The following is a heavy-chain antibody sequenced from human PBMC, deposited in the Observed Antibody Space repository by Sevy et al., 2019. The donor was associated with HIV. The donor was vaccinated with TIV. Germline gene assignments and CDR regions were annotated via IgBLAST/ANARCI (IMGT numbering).Heavy chain of an antibody. D-gene: IGHD1-7*01. CDR2: MSSGTSYT. CDR1: GFTFSDYY. CDR3: ARDRRNYGGQYFDY. V-gene: IGHV3-11*06. Sequence: GGSLRLSCAASGFTFSDYYMSWIRQAPGKGLEWVSYMSSGTSYTNYADSVRGRFTISRDNAKNSLYLQMNSLRAEDTAVYYCARDRRNYGGQYFDYWGQGTLVTVSS. J-gene: IGHJ4*02.